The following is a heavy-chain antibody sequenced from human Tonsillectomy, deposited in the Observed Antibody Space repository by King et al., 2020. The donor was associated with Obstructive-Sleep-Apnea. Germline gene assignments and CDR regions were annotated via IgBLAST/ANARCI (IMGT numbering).Heavy chain of an antibody. V-gene: IGHV1-2*04. CDR2: INPNSGGT. D-gene: IGHD2-2*02. CDR1: GYTFTGYY. J-gene: IGHJ6*02. Sequence: QLVQSGAEVKTPGASVKVSCKASGYTFTGYYIHWVRQAPGQGLEWMGWINPNSGGTNYAQKFQGWVTMTGDTSISTAYMEMSRLKSDDTALYYCASEIGIPAAIDGLDVWGQGTTVTVSS. CDR3: ASEIGIPAAIDGLDV.